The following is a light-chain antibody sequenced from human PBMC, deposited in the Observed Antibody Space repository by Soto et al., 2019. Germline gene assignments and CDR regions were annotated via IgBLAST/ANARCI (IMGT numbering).Light chain of an antibody. CDR3: QQYARSPPT. J-gene: IGKJ4*01. CDR2: GAS. Sequence: EIVLTQSPGTLSFSPGERANLSCRASQSVSSTNLAWYQQKPGQAPRLLIYGASGRATGIPDRFSGSGSGTDFTLTISRLEPEDFAVYYCQQYARSPPTFGGGTKLEIK. CDR1: QSVSSTN. V-gene: IGKV3-20*01.